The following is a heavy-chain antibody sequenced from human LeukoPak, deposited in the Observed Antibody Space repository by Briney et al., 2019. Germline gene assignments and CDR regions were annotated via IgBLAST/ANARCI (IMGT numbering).Heavy chain of an antibody. CDR3: ARVYRSGGSIDY. CDR2: ISKSGSTI. J-gene: IGHJ4*02. CDR1: GFTFSDYY. Sequence: GGSLRLSCAASGFTFSDYYMSWIRKAPGKGPEWVSYISKSGSTIHYADSVKGRFTISRDNAKNSLYLQMNSLRAEDTAVYYCARVYRSGGSIDYWGQGTLVTVSS. D-gene: IGHD2-15*01. V-gene: IGHV3-11*04.